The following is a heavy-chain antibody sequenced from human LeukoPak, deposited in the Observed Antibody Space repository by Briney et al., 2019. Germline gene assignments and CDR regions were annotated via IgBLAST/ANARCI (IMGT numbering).Heavy chain of an antibody. CDR2: VKSKTDGGTE. V-gene: IGHV3-15*01. CDR1: GFTFSNAW. CDR3: ARSGIAAAGGDFDY. Sequence: GESLRLSCAASGFTFSNAWMSWVRQAPGKGLEWVGRVKSKTDGGTEDYAAPVRGRFTISRDDSKNTLYLQMNSLRAEDTAAYYCARSGIAAAGGDFDYWGQGTLVTVSS. J-gene: IGHJ4*02. D-gene: IGHD6-13*01.